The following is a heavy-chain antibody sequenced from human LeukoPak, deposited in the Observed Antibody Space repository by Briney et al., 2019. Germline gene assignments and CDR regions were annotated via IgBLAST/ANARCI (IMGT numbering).Heavy chain of an antibody. J-gene: IGHJ4*02. D-gene: IGHD3-16*02. CDR1: GVTFSSYS. Sequence: PGWALILSCAASGVTFSSYSMHCVLQAPDKGLEWVAVISYDGSNKYYADSVKGRFTISRDNSKNTLYLQMNSLRAEDTAVYYCARSRDTYYDYVWGSYRLYNEFDYGGQGTLVTVSS. V-gene: IGHV3-30-3*01. CDR2: ISYDGSNK. CDR3: ARSRDTYYDYVWGSYRLYNEFDY.